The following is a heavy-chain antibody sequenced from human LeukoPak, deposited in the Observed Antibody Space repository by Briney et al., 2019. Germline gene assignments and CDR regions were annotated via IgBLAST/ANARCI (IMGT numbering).Heavy chain of an antibody. J-gene: IGHJ3*02. CDR3: ARPKNDAFDI. Sequence: SETLSLTCAVYGGSFSCYYWSWIRQPPGKGLEWIGETNHSGSTNYNPSLKSRVTISVDTSKNQFSLKLSSVTAADTAVYYCARPKNDAFDIWGQGTMVTVSS. CDR1: GGSFSCYY. V-gene: IGHV4-34*01. CDR2: TNHSGST.